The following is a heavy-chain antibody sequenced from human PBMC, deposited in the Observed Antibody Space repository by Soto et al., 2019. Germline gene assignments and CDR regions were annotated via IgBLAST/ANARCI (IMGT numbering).Heavy chain of an antibody. J-gene: IGHJ4*02. Sequence: QLQLQESGPGLVKPSETLSLTCTVSGGSIXXXXXXXXXXXXXXXXXLEWIGSIYYSGSTYYNPSLKSRVXXXXXXXXXXXXXXXXXXXXXXXXXXXXXXXXXXXXXXFDYWGQGTLVTVSS. CDR3: XXXXXXXXXXFDY. CDR2: IYYSGST. CDR1: GGSIXXXXXX. V-gene: IGHV4-39*01.